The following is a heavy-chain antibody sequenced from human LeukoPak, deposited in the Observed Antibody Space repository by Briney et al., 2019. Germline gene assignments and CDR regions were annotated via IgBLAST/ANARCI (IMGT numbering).Heavy chain of an antibody. D-gene: IGHD2-15*01. J-gene: IGHJ6*03. CDR3: ARVAFLGYCSGGSCPKYYYYYYMDV. CDR2: ISAQHGQT. V-gene: IGHV1-18*01. Sequence: HWASVKVSCKTSGYSENFYGITWVRQVAGQGLEWMGWISAQHGQTEYAPNSQDRVTMTTDTYTNTAYMELRSLRSDDTAVYYCARVAFLGYCSGGSCPKYYYYYYMDVWGKGTTVTVSS. CDR1: GYSENFYG.